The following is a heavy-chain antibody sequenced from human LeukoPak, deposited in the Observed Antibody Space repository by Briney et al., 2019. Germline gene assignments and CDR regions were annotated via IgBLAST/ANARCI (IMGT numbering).Heavy chain of an antibody. D-gene: IGHD6-19*01. J-gene: IGHJ6*02. V-gene: IGHV4-34*01. CDR3: ARAPSSGGLYYYYYYGMDV. CDR1: GGPFNHYY. CDR2: INESRST. Sequence: SETLSLNCTVYGGPFNHYYWTWIRQSPGMGLEWIGEINESRSTNYDPSLKSRVTISVDTSKNQFSLKLSSVTAADTAVYYCARAPSSGGLYYYYYYGMDVWGQGTTVTVSS.